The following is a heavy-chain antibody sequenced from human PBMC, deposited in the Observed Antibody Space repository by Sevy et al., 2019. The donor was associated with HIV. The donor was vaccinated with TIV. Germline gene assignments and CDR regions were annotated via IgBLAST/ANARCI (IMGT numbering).Heavy chain of an antibody. V-gene: IGHV3-33*01. D-gene: IGHD6-19*01. CDR1: GFTFSSAG. Sequence: GGSLRLSCAASGFTFSSAGMHWVRQAPGKGLEWVAIIWYDGSKKYYADSVKGRFTISRDNSKNTVSLQMDSLRVEDTALYYCTGDYGSGYTFYWGHGTLVTVSS. J-gene: IGHJ4*01. CDR3: TGDYGSGYTFY. CDR2: IWYDGSKK.